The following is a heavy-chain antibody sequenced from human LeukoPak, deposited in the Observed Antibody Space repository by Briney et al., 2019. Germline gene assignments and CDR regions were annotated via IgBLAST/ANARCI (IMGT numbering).Heavy chain of an antibody. CDR3: ARVRAMITFGGVIDHFDY. D-gene: IGHD3-16*02. CDR1: GYTFTSYD. Sequence: LGASVKVSCKASGYTFTSYDINWVRQATGQGLEWMGWMNPNSGNTGYAQKFQGRVTVTRNTSISTAYMELSSLRSEDTAVYYCARVRAMITFGGVIDHFDYWGQGTLVTVSS. J-gene: IGHJ4*02. CDR2: MNPNSGNT. V-gene: IGHV1-8*01.